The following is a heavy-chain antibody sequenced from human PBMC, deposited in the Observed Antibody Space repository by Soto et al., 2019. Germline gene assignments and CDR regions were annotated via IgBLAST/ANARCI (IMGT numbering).Heavy chain of an antibody. CDR1: GGTFSSYA. Sequence: QVQLVQSGAEVKKPGSSVKVSCKASGGTFSSYAISWVRQAPGQGLEWMGGIIPIFGTANYAQKFRGRVTITADESTSTAYMELSSLRSEDTAVYYCARGIAAAGRVSGFYYYGMDVWGQGTTVTVSS. J-gene: IGHJ6*02. V-gene: IGHV1-69*01. D-gene: IGHD6-13*01. CDR2: IIPIFGTA. CDR3: ARGIAAAGRVSGFYYYGMDV.